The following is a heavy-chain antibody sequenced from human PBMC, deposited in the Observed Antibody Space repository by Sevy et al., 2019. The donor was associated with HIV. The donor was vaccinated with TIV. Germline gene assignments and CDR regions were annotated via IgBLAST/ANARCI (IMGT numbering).Heavy chain of an antibody. J-gene: IGHJ3*02. CDR3: ARRGPSTVHDAFDI. V-gene: IGHV3-21*01. Sequence: GGSLRLSCAASGFTFSSYCMHWVRQAPGKGLEWVSSISGLSNYKFYADSMKGRFTISRDNAENSIYLQMNSLRAEDTAVYFCARRGPSTVHDAFDIWGQGTMVTVSS. CDR1: GFTFSSYC. CDR2: ISGLSNYK. D-gene: IGHD4-17*01.